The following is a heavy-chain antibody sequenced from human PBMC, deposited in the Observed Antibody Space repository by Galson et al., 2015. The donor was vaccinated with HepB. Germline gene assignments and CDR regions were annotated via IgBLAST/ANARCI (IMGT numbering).Heavy chain of an antibody. J-gene: IGHJ4*02. CDR3: ARDPPLGTPFDF. D-gene: IGHD7-27*01. V-gene: IGHV3-21*01. CDR2: ISGDSAYM. Sequence: SLRLSCATSGFTFSYYNMIWVRQAPGKGLEWVSSISGDSAYMYYADSVKGRFSISRDNAKNSLYLQMNSLGTEDTAVYFCARDPPLGTPFDFWGQGTLVTVSS. CDR1: GFTFSYYN.